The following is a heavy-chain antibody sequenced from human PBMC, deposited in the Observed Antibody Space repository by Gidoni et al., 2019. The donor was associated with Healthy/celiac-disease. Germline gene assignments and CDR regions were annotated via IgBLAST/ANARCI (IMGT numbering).Heavy chain of an antibody. CDR2: IYYSGST. V-gene: IGHV4-39*01. Sequence: QLQLQESGPGLVKPLETLSLTCTVSGGSISSSSYYWGWIRQHPGKGLEWIGSIYYSGSTYYNPSLKSRVTISVDTSKNQFSLKLSSVTAADTAVYYCARQGLYSNFDYWGQGTLVTVSS. CDR1: GGSISSSSYY. CDR3: ARQGLYSNFDY. J-gene: IGHJ4*02. D-gene: IGHD4-4*01.